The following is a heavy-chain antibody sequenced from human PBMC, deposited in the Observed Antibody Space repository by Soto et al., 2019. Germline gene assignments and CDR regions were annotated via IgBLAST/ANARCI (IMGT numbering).Heavy chain of an antibody. CDR1: GFTFSSYA. Sequence: GGSLRLSCAASGFTFSSYAMSWVRQAPGKGLEWVSAISGSGGSTYYADSVKGRFTISRDNSKNTLYLQMNSLRAEDTAVYYCASRPFFDIGVVPAAIYSNWFDPWGQGTLVTVSS. J-gene: IGHJ5*02. CDR3: ASRPFFDIGVVPAAIYSNWFDP. D-gene: IGHD2-2*01. CDR2: ISGSGGST. V-gene: IGHV3-23*01.